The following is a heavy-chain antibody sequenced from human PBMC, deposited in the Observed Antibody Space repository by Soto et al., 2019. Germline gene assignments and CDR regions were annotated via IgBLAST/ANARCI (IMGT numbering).Heavy chain of an antibody. V-gene: IGHV3-23*01. CDR1: GFTFSDYA. Sequence: EVQLLESGGGFVQPGGSLRLSCAASGFTFSDYAMTWVRQAPGKGLEWVSSISGSGGSTYYADSVKGRFTISRDNSKNTLYLQMHSLRAEDTAVYYCAKDRGGVLAPSYFDNSGQGTLVTVSS. CDR3: AKDRGGVLAPSYFDN. D-gene: IGHD2-8*01. J-gene: IGHJ4*02. CDR2: ISGSGGST.